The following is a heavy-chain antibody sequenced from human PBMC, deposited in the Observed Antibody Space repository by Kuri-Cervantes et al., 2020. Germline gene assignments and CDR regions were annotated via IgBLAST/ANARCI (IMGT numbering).Heavy chain of an antibody. V-gene: IGHV3-23*01. CDR1: GFTVSSNY. J-gene: IGHJ6*02. CDR3: ANPTLTIKGGMDV. CDR2: ISGSGGST. Sequence: GESLKISCAAAGFTVSSNYIRWVRQAPGKGLEWVSAISGSGGSTYYADSVKGRFTISRDNSKNTLYLQMNSLRAEDTAVYYCANPTLTIKGGMDVWGQGTTVTVSS. D-gene: IGHD3-9*01.